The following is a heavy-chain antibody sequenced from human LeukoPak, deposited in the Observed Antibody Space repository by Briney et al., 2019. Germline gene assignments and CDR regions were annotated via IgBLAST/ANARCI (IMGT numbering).Heavy chain of an antibody. CDR3: ARALKASATIFDY. Sequence: PSETLSLTCAVYGGSFSGYYWSWIRQPPGKGLEWIGEINHSGSTNYNPSLKSRVTISVDTSKNQFSLKLSSVTAADTAVYYCARALKASATIFDYWGQGTLVTVSS. V-gene: IGHV4-34*01. J-gene: IGHJ4*02. CDR2: INHSGST. CDR1: GGSFSGYY. D-gene: IGHD3-3*01.